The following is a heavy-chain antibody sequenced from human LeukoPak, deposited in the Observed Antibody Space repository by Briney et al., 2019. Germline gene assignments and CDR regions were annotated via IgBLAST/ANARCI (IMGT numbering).Heavy chain of an antibody. J-gene: IGHJ4*02. Sequence: PSETLSLTCAVYGGSFSGYYWSWIRQPPGKGLEWIGEINHSGSTNYNPSLKSRVTISVDTSKNQFSLKLISVTAADTAVYYCADTAYDFWSGYSKTIYWGKGTLVTVSS. CDR3: ADTAYDFWSGYSKTIY. CDR2: INHSGST. V-gene: IGHV4-34*01. CDR1: GGSFSGYY. D-gene: IGHD3-3*01.